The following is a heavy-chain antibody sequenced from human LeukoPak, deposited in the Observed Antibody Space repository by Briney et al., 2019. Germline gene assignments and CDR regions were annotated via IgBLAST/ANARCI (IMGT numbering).Heavy chain of an antibody. V-gene: IGHV3-23*01. CDR3: AKDHLYSSSSYFDY. D-gene: IGHD6-6*01. Sequence: GSLRLSCAASGFTFSSYAMSWVRQAPGKGLEWVSAISGSGGSTYYADSVKGRFTISRDNSKNTLYQQMNSLRAEDTAVYYCAKDHLYSSSSYFDYWGQGTLVSVSS. CDR1: GFTFSSYA. CDR2: ISGSGGST. J-gene: IGHJ4*02.